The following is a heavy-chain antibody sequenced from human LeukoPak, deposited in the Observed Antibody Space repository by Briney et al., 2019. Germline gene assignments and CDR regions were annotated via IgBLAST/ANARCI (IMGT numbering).Heavy chain of an antibody. J-gene: IGHJ4*02. CDR3: AKDRMRYSSSWYGGLDY. V-gene: IGHV3-30*18. CDR2: ISHDGSNK. D-gene: IGHD6-13*01. CDR1: GFTFSYYG. Sequence: PGGSLRLSCAASGFTFSYYGMHWVRQAPGRGLEWVAVISHDGSNKYYADSVKGRFTISRDNSKNTLYLQMNSLRAEDTAVYYCAKDRMRYSSSWYGGLDYWGQGTLVTVSS.